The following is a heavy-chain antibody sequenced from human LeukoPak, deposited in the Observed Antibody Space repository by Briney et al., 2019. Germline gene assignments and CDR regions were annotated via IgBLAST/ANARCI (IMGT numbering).Heavy chain of an antibody. CDR2: IYYSGST. Sequence: SETLSLTCTVSGYSISSGYYWGWIRQPPGKGLEWIGSIYYSGSTYYNPSLKSRVTISVDTSKNQFSLKLSSVTAADTAVYYCASQGYYGSGSYSFPYYYYYYYMDVWGKGTTVTVSS. CDR1: GYSISSGYY. CDR3: ASQGYYGSGSYSFPYYYYYYYMDV. J-gene: IGHJ6*03. D-gene: IGHD3-10*01. V-gene: IGHV4-38-2*02.